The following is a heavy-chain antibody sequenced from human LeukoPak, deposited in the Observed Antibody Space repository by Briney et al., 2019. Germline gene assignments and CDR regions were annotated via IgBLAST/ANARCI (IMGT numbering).Heavy chain of an antibody. D-gene: IGHD3-22*01. Sequence: GGSLRLSCAASGFTFSSYSMNWVRQAPGKGLEWVSSISSGSSYIYYADSVKGRFTISRDNAKNSLYVQMNSLRAEDTAVYYCARAPSYYDSSGPRPRGQGTLVTVSS. CDR2: ISSGSSYI. V-gene: IGHV3-21*01. CDR1: GFTFSSYS. CDR3: ARAPSYYDSSGPRP. J-gene: IGHJ5*02.